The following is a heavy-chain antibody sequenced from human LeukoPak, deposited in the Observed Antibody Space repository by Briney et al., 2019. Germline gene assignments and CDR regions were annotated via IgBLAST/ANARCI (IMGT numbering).Heavy chain of an antibody. CDR2: IYPVDSDT. Sequence: GESLKISCKASGFSFTFTKNWIGWVRQVPGKGLEWMGIIYPVDSDTRYSPSFQGQVTISADKSISTAYLQRSSLKASDTAMFYCARLQYDSSGYVGVTFDYWGQGTLVTVPS. D-gene: IGHD3-22*01. V-gene: IGHV5-51*01. CDR3: ARLQYDSSGYVGVTFDY. CDR1: GFSFTFTKNW. J-gene: IGHJ4*02.